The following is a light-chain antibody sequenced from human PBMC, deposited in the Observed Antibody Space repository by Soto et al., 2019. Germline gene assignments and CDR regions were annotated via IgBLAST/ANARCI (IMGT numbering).Light chain of an antibody. J-gene: IGKJ1*01. V-gene: IGKV3-20*01. Sequence: EIVLTQSPGTLSLSPGERATLSCRASQSVSSSYLAWYQQKPGQAPRLLIYGASSRATGIPDRFSGSGSGTDSTLTISRLEPEEFAVYYCQQYGSAPLTFGKGTKVEIK. CDR3: QQYGSAPLT. CDR2: GAS. CDR1: QSVSSSY.